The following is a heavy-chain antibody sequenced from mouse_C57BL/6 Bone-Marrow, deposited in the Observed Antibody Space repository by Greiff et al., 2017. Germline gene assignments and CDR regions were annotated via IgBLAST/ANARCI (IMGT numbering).Heavy chain of an antibody. CDR3: TGGLNGYYGFAY. Sequence: EVQVVESGGGLVQPGGSMKLSCVASGFTFSNYWMNWVRQSPEKGLEWVAQIRLKSDNYATHYAESVKGRFTISRDDSKSSVYLQMNNLRAEDTGIYYCTGGLNGYYGFAYWGQGTLVTVSA. V-gene: IGHV6-3*01. J-gene: IGHJ3*01. CDR2: IRLKSDNYAT. D-gene: IGHD2-3*01. CDR1: GFTFSNYW.